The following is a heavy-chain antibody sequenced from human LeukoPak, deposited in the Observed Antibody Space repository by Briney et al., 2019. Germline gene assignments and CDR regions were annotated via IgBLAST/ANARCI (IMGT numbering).Heavy chain of an antibody. V-gene: IGHV1-69*06. CDR3: ARGRDSRQDFDY. Sequence: PGGSLRLSCAASGFTFSSYAISWVRQAPGQGLEWMGGIIPIFGTANYAQKFQSRVTITADKSTSTAYMELSSLRSEDTAVYYCARGRDSRQDFDYWGQGTLVTVSS. CDR2: IIPIFGTA. J-gene: IGHJ4*02. D-gene: IGHD6-13*01. CDR1: GFTFSSYA.